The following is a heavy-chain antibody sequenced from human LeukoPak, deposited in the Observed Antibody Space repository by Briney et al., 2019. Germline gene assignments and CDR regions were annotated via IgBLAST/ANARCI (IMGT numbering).Heavy chain of an antibody. V-gene: IGHV4-59*01. D-gene: IGHD6-13*01. CDR1: GCSISSYY. Sequence: PSETLSLTCTVSGCSISSYYWSWIRQPPGKGLEWIGYIYYSGSTNYNPSLKSRVTISVDTSKNQFSLRLSSVTAADTAVYYCARVTGYVMEDYFDYWGQGTLVTVSS. CDR3: ARVTGYVMEDYFDY. CDR2: IYYSGST. J-gene: IGHJ4*02.